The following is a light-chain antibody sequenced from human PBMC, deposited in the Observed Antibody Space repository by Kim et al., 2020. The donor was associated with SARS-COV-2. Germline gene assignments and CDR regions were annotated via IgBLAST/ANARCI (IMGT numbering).Light chain of an antibody. CDR2: GAS. Sequence: EIVMTQSPGTLSASPGEKVTLSCRASENVISNVAWYRQKPGQPPTVLIYGASTRVTGVPARFGGSGSGTEFTLTISNLQSEDFAVYYCHQYKQWPLTFGAGTKVDIK. CDR3: HQYKQWPLT. J-gene: IGKJ4*01. V-gene: IGKV3-15*01. CDR1: ENVISN.